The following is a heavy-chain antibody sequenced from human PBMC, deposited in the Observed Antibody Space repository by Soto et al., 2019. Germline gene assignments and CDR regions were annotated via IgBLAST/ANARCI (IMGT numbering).Heavy chain of an antibody. CDR1: GFTFSSYG. V-gene: IGHV3-30*18. J-gene: IGHJ4*02. D-gene: IGHD3-10*01. CDR2: ISHDGSGK. Sequence: QVQLVESGGGVVQPGRSLRLSCAASGFTFSSYGMHWVRQTPGKGLEWVAVISHDGSGKYYTDSVQGRFTISRDNSKNTLYLQMTSLRAEDTAVYYCAKDLRPLIIWFGERWGQGTLVTVSS. CDR3: AKDLRPLIIWFGER.